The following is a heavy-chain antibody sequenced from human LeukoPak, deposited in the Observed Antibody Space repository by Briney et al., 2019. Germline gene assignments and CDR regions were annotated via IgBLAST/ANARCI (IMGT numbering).Heavy chain of an antibody. CDR1: GYTFTTYT. J-gene: IGHJ4*02. CDR3: ARAEGSGLLDY. V-gene: IGHV1-3*03. CDR2: INAGNGNT. Sequence: ASVTVSCKASGYTFTTYTIHWVRQAPGQRLEWMGWINAGNGNTKYSQEFQDRVTITRDTSASTAYMELSSLRSEDMAVYYCARAEGSGLLDYWGQGTLVTVSS. D-gene: IGHD3-10*01.